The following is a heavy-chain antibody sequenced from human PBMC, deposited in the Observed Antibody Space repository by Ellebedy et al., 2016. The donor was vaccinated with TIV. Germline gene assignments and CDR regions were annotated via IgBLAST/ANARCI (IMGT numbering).Heavy chain of an antibody. J-gene: IGHJ4*02. D-gene: IGHD2-2*01. CDR1: GFTFSDYY. Sequence: GESLKISXAAFGFTFSDYYMNWVRQAPGKGLEWVSYISSSSYTDYADSVKGRFTISRDNAKNSLYLQMNSLRAEDTAVYYCARDRNAYAYFDYWGQGTLVTVSS. CDR2: ISSSSYT. CDR3: ARDRNAYAYFDY. V-gene: IGHV3-69-1*01.